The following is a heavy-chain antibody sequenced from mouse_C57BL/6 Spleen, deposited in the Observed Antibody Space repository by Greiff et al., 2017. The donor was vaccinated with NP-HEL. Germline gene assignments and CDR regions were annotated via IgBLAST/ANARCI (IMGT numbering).Heavy chain of an antibody. V-gene: IGHV1-64*01. CDR2: INPNSGST. Sequence: QVQLQQSGAELVKPGASVKLSCKASGYTFTNYWMHWVKQRPGQGLEWIGMINPNSGSTKANEKFKSKATLTVDKSSSTAYMQLSSLTSEDSAVYYCASDEGYWGQGTTLTVSS. CDR3: ASDEGY. CDR1: GYTFTNYW. J-gene: IGHJ2*01.